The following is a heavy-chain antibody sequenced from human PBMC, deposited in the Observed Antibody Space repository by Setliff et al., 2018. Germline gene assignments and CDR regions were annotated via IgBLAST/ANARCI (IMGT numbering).Heavy chain of an antibody. D-gene: IGHD3-16*01. Sequence: ASVKVSCKTSGYTFISYGLSWMRQAPGQGLEWMGWISGYNGNTEYAQNFQGRVTVTRDTSISTAYMELSRLRSDDTAVYYCARSRGTWGTSFGYWGLGTLVTVSS. V-gene: IGHV1-18*01. J-gene: IGHJ4*02. CDR3: ARSRGTWGTSFGY. CDR2: ISGYNGNT. CDR1: GYTFISYG.